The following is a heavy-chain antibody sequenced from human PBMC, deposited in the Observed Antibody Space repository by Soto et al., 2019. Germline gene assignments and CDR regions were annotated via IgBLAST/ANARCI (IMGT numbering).Heavy chain of an antibody. CDR3: ARDNLRRIAASGFHP. J-gene: IGHJ5*02. CDR1: GFTFSSYS. D-gene: IGHD6-6*01. Sequence: EVQLVEYGGGLVQPGGSLRLSCAASGFTFSSYSMNWVRQAPGKGLEWVSYISSSSSTIYYADSVKSRFTISRDNSKKALYLKMNSLRDEDTAVYYCARDNLRRIAASGFHPWAQGTLVTVSS. V-gene: IGHV3-48*02. CDR2: ISSSSSTI.